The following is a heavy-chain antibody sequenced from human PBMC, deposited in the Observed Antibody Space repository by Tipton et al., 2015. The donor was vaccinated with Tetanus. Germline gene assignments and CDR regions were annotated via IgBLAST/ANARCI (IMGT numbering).Heavy chain of an antibody. Sequence: TLSLTCTVSGGSISSGGYYWSWIRQPPGKGLEWIGEINHSGSTKYNPSLKSRVTISVDTPKNQFTLRLSSVTAADTAVYYCARGSNSIDFWGQGTLVTVSS. V-gene: IGHV4-39*06. J-gene: IGHJ4*02. D-gene: IGHD4-23*01. CDR1: GGSISSGGYY. CDR3: ARGSNSIDF. CDR2: INHSGST.